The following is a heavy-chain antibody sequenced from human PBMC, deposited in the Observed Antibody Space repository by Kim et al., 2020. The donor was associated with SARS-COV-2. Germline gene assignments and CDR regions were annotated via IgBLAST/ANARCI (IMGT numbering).Heavy chain of an antibody. D-gene: IGHD3-10*01. CDR2: INHSGST. CDR3: ARDGHVQYYYGSGRADAFDI. Sequence: SETLSLTCAVYGGSFSGYYWSWIRQPPGKGLEWIGEINHSGSTNYNPSLKSRVTISVDTSKNQFSLKLSSVTAADTAVYYCARDGHVQYYYGSGRADAFDIWGQGTMVTVSS. V-gene: IGHV4-34*01. CDR1: GGSFSGYY. J-gene: IGHJ3*02.